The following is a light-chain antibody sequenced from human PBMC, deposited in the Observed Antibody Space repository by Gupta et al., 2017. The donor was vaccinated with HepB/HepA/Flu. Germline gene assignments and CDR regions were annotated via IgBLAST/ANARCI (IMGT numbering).Light chain of an antibody. CDR3: ADWDDSLNAPHVV. J-gene: IGLJ2*01. CDR1: SSNIGSNT. V-gene: IGLV1-44*01. CDR2: SNN. Sequence: QSVLTQPPSASVTPGQRVTISCSGSSSNIGSNTVNWYQQLPGTAPKRLIYSNNQRPSADPDRFSGSKSGPSASMAISGLQSEDEAEYYCADWDDSLNAPHVVFGGGTKLTVL.